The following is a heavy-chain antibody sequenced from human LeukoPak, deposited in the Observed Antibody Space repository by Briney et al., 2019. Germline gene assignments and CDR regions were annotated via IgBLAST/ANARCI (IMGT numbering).Heavy chain of an antibody. V-gene: IGHV4-61*01. CDR1: GGSIRSITHY. CDR3: ATMKAVRVNDFWSGYPDY. D-gene: IGHD3-3*01. J-gene: IGHJ4*02. CDR2: IYHSGTT. Sequence: SETLSLTCTVSGGSIRSITHYWSWIRQPPGKGLEWIGYIYHSGTTNYNPSLRSRVTISVDTSKNQFSLKLSSVTAADTAVYYCATMKAVRVNDFWSGYPDYWGQGTLVTVSS.